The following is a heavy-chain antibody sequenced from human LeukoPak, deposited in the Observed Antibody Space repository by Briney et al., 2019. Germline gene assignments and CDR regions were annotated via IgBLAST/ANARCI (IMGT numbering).Heavy chain of an antibody. CDR1: GGTFSSYT. D-gene: IGHD3-22*01. V-gene: IGHV1-69*02. CDR3: ARGPDSSGYNNWFDP. CDR2: IIPILGIA. J-gene: IGHJ5*02. Sequence: GSSVKVSCKASGGTFSSYTISWVRQAPGQGLEWMGRIIPILGIANYAQKFQGRVTITADKSTSTAYMELSSPRSEDTAVYYCARGPDSSGYNNWFDPWGQGTLVTVSS.